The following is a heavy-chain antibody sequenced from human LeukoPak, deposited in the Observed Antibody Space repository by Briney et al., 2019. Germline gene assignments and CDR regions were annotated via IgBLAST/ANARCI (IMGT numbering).Heavy chain of an antibody. CDR2: ISGSGGST. D-gene: IGHD1-26*01. J-gene: IGHJ3*02. V-gene: IGHV3-23*01. CDR1: GFTFSSYA. CDR3: ASREEGLVGATPPDAFDI. Sequence: GGSLRLSCAASGFTFSSYAMSWVRQAPGKGLEWVSAISGSGGSTYYADSVKGRFTISRDNSKNTLYLQMNSLRAEDTAVYYCASREEGLVGATPPDAFDIWGQGTMVTVSS.